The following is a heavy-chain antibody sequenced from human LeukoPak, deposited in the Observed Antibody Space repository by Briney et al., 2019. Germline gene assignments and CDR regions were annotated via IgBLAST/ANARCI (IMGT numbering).Heavy chain of an antibody. Sequence: GGSLRLSCAASGFTFSSYWMSWVRQAPGKGLEWVANIKQDGSEKYYVHSVKGRFTISRDNAKNSLYLQMNSLRVEDTAVYYCARGPYSSGWYVDYWGQGTLVTVSS. CDR1: GFTFSSYW. CDR3: ARGPYSSGWYVDY. CDR2: IKQDGSEK. J-gene: IGHJ4*02. D-gene: IGHD6-19*01. V-gene: IGHV3-7*01.